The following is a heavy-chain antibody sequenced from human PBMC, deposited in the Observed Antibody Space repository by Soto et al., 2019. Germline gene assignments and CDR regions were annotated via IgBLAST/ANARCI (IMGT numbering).Heavy chain of an antibody. J-gene: IGHJ6*02. CDR2: ISYDGSNK. D-gene: IGHD2-2*01. V-gene: IGHV3-30-3*01. CDR1: GFTFSSYA. CDR3: ARAILGYCSSTSCLDYYGMDV. Sequence: GGSLRLSCTSSGFTFSSYAMHWVRQAPGKGLEWVAVISYDGSNKYYADSVKGRFTISRDNSKNKLYLQMNSLRAEDTAVYYCARAILGYCSSTSCLDYYGMDVWGQGTTVTVSS.